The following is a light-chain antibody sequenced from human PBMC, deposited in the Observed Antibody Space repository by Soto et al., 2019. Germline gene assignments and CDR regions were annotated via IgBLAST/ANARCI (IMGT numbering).Light chain of an antibody. V-gene: IGKV3-20*01. CDR1: LSVSSSY. Sequence: EIVLTQSPGTLSLSPGERATLSCRASLSVSSSYLVWYQQKPGQAPRLLIYGASSRAPGIPDRFSGSGSGTDFTLTISRLEPEDFAVYYCQLYGTSPPIAFGQGTRLEIK. J-gene: IGKJ5*01. CDR3: QLYGTSPPIA. CDR2: GAS.